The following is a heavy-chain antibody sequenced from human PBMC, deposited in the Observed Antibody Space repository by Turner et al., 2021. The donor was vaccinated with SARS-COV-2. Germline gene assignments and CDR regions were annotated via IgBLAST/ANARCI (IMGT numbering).Heavy chain of an antibody. Sequence: QLQLQESGPGLVKASETLSLTCTVPGASIGRSRNYWGWIRQPPGKGLEWIGSINYSGRTYYKSSLKSRVTISVDTSKNQISLKLSTVTAADTAKYYCARHDSRITNIIVVPRNWFDPWGQGTLVTVSS. D-gene: IGHD3-22*01. CDR3: ARHDSRITNIIVVPRNWFDP. J-gene: IGHJ5*02. CDR1: GASIGRSRNY. CDR2: INYSGRT. V-gene: IGHV4-39*01.